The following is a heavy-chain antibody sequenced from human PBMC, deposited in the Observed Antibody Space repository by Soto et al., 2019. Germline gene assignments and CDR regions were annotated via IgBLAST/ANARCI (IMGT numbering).Heavy chain of an antibody. D-gene: IGHD3-22*01. J-gene: IGHJ4*02. CDR1: GGSISSGGYY. CDR3: AGRGNSAYYDY. Sequence: ASETLSLTCTVSGGSISSGGYYWSWIRQHPGKGLEWIGYIYYSGSTNYNPSLKSRVNISEDTSKNQFSLNLNSVTAADTAVYYCAGRGNSAYYDYWGQGTLVTVSS. V-gene: IGHV4-61*08. CDR2: IYYSGST.